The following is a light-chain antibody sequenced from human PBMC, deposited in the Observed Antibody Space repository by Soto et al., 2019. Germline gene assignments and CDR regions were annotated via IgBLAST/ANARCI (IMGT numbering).Light chain of an antibody. CDR1: QSISSY. CDR3: QHSYSTPT. CDR2: AAS. J-gene: IGKJ2*01. Sequence: DIQMTQSPSSLSASVGDRVTITCRASQSISSYLNWYQQKPGKAPKLLIYAASSLPSGVPSRFSGSGSGTDFTLTISSLQPEDFATYYCQHSYSTPTFGQGTKLEIK. V-gene: IGKV1-39*01.